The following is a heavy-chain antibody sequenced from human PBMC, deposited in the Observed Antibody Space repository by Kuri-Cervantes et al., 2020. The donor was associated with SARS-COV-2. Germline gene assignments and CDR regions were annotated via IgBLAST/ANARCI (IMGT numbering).Heavy chain of an antibody. CDR1: GFTVSSNY. CDR3: AKDKSGSYLTYYDY. D-gene: IGHD1-26*01. Sequence: GESLKISCAASGFTVSSNYMSWVRQAPGKGLEWVSVIYSGGSTYYADSVKDRFTISRDNSKNTLYLQMNSLRAEDTAVYYCAKDKSGSYLTYYDYWGQGTLVTVSS. V-gene: IGHV3-53*05. J-gene: IGHJ4*02. CDR2: IYSGGST.